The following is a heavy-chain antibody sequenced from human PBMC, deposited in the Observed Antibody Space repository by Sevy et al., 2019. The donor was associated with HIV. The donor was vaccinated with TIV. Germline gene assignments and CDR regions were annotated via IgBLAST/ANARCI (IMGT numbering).Heavy chain of an antibody. Sequence: GESLKISCAASGFTFSDYGMHWVRQAPGKGLEWVAVIWSDGSNKYYRDSVKGRFTISRDSSKNTLFLQMNSLRVDDTAVYYCAREERSGTTTSFDYWGQGALVTVSS. V-gene: IGHV3-33*01. CDR1: GFTFSDYG. J-gene: IGHJ4*02. CDR3: AREERSGTTTSFDY. D-gene: IGHD1-7*01. CDR2: IWSDGSNK.